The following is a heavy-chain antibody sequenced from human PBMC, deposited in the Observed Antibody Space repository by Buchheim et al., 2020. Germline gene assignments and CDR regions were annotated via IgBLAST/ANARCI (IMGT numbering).Heavy chain of an antibody. Sequence: QVQLVESGGGVVQPGRSLRLSCAASGFTFSSYAMHWVRQAPGKGLEWVAVISYDGSNKYYADSVKGRFTISRDNSKNTLYLQMNSLRAEDTAVYYCARDGLRHGFYYYGMDVWGQGTT. CDR3: ARDGLRHGFYYYGMDV. J-gene: IGHJ6*02. D-gene: IGHD5-12*01. V-gene: IGHV3-30-3*01. CDR1: GFTFSSYA. CDR2: ISYDGSNK.